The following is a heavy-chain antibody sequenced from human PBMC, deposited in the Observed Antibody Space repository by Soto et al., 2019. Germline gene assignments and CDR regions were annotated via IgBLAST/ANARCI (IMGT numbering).Heavy chain of an antibody. CDR1: GGTFSSYS. Sequence: SVKVSCKATGGTFSSYSISWVRQAPGQGLEWMGRIIPINGIANYAQNFQGRVTITADKSTSTVYMELSSLRSEDTAVYYCARDFSMVVVAPGNWG. CDR2: IIPINGIA. V-gene: IGHV1-69*04. J-gene: IGHJ1*01. CDR3: ARDFSMVVVAPGN. D-gene: IGHD3-22*01.